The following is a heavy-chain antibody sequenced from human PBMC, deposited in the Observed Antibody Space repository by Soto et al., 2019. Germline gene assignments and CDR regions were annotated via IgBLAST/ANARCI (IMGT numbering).Heavy chain of an antibody. CDR2: INDSGTT. CDR1: GGSFRGYF. J-gene: IGHJ1*01. Sequence: SETLSLTCAVSGGSFRGYFWSWIRQSPDKGLEWIGEINDSGTTHYNPSLKSRLTISLDMSKNHFSLDLRSVTAADTAVYYCVGHFNARGGGHFPHWGQGTPVTVSS. CDR3: VGHFNARGGGHFPH. V-gene: IGHV4-34*01. D-gene: IGHD3-10*01.